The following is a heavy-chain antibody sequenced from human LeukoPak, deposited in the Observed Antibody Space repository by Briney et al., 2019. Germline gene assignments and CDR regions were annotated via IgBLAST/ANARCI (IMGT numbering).Heavy chain of an antibody. CDR3: ATQLELRSTHYYYYMDV. Sequence: SETLSLTCTVSGYSISSGYYWGWIRQPPGKGLEWIGSIYYSGSTYYNPSLKSRVTISVDTSKNQFSLKLSSVTAADTAVYYCATQLELRSTHYYYYMDVWGKGTTVTVSS. J-gene: IGHJ6*03. V-gene: IGHV4-38-2*02. D-gene: IGHD1-7*01. CDR1: GYSISSGYY. CDR2: IYYSGST.